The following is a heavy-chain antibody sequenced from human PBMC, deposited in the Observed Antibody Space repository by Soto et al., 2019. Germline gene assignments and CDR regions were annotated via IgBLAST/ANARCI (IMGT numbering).Heavy chain of an antibody. D-gene: IGHD1-1*01. V-gene: IGHV3-33*01. CDR2: IWSDGRDK. CDR1: GLTFSHHG. J-gene: IGHJ4*02. CDR3: ARDRGNDYFDY. Sequence: TGGSLRLSCAASGLTFSHHGMHWVRQAPGKGLEWVAFIWSDGRDKYYGDSVKGRFTISRDNSKSTLYLQMNSLRVEDTAVYFWARDRGNDYFDYWGQGTPVTVSS.